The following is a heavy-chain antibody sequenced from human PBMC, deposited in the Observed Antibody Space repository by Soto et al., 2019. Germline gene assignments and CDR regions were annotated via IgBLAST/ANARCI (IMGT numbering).Heavy chain of an antibody. CDR3: ARDHREYYDILTGYYLWFDP. V-gene: IGHV1-18*01. CDR2: ISAYNGNT. Sequence: ASVKVSCKASGYTFTSDGISWVRQAPGQGLEWMGWISAYNGNTNYAQKLQGRVTMTTDTSTSTAYMELRSLRSDDTAVYYCARDHREYYDILTGYYLWFDPWGQGTLVTVSS. CDR1: GYTFTSDG. D-gene: IGHD3-9*01. J-gene: IGHJ5*02.